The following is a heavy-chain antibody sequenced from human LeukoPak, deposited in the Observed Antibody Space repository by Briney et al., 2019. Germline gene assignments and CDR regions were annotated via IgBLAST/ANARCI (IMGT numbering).Heavy chain of an antibody. D-gene: IGHD3-9*01. CDR2: TYYSGTT. CDR3: ARHEDWYVFDCFDP. CDR1: GGTISSYY. Sequence: RPSETLSLTCTGSGGTISSYYWSWIRQPPGKGLEWIGYTYYSGTTNYNPSLTSRVTIPIAPSTNQFSLKLSSVTAADTAVYYCARHEDWYVFDCFDPWGQGTLVTVSS. J-gene: IGHJ5*02. V-gene: IGHV4-59*08.